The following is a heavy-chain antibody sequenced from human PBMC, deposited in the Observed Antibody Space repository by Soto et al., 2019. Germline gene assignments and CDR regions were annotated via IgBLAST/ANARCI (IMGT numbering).Heavy chain of an antibody. CDR3: ARGGPPGFGDPPSNAFDI. CDR2: IYYSGST. J-gene: IGHJ3*02. D-gene: IGHD3-10*01. V-gene: IGHV4-30-4*01. Sequence: KSSETLSLTCTVSGSSISSGDYYWSWIRQPPGKGLEWIGYIYYSGSTYYNPSLKSRVTISVDTSKNQFSLKLSSVTAADTAVYYCARGGPPGFGDPPSNAFDIWGQGTMVTVSS. CDR1: GSSISSGDYY.